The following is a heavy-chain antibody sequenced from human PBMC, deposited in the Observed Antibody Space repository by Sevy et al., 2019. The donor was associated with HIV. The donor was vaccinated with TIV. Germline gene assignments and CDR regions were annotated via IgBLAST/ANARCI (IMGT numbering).Heavy chain of an antibody. D-gene: IGHD3-3*01. CDR1: GFNFSSYA. CDR2: ISCAGSSK. Sequence: GGSLRLSCAASGFNFSSYAMHWVRQAPGKGLEWVAVISCAGSSKCYGDSVKGRFTISRDNSKNTLFLQIDSLRAEDTAVYYSAKESGSYYDFWSGHDALDIWGQGTMVTVSS. J-gene: IGHJ3*02. CDR3: AKESGSYYDFWSGHDALDI. V-gene: IGHV3-30*18.